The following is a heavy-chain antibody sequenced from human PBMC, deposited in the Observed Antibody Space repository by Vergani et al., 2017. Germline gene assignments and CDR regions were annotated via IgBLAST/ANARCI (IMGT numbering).Heavy chain of an antibody. Sequence: LVESGGGLVQPGGSLRLSCAASSFSVSSHYMTWVRQAPGKGLEWVSTINIGGRTSYADSVKGRLTLTRDDSKNTLHLQMNSLRPEDTAVYYCARGMTTETTGLDGCDIWGQGTMVSVSS. D-gene: IGHD4-17*01. CDR1: SFSVSSHY. CDR3: ARGMTTETTGLDGCDI. V-gene: IGHV3-66*02. CDR2: INIGGRT. J-gene: IGHJ3*02.